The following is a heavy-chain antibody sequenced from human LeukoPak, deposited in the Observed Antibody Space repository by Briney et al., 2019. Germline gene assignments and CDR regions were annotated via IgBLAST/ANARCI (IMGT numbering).Heavy chain of an antibody. CDR3: ARNVYFDY. CDR2: IYYSGST. Sequence: NPSETLSLTCAVSGGSISSYYWSWIRQPPGKGLEWIGYIYYSGSTNYNPSLKSRVTISVDTSKNQFSLKLSSVTAADTAVYYCARNVYFDYWGQGTLVTVSS. J-gene: IGHJ4*02. V-gene: IGHV4-59*01. CDR1: GGSISSYY.